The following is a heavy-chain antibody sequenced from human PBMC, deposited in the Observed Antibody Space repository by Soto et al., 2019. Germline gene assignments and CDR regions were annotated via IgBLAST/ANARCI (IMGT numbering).Heavy chain of an antibody. CDR2: INPLPTSGST. CDR1: GYIFTNYY. J-gene: IGHJ4*02. Sequence: QVQLVQSGAEVKKPGASVKVSCKASGYIFTNYYIHWVRQAPGQGLEWMAIINPLPTSGSTNYAQKVQGRVTVTRDTSTRTHYLELSILRSDDTAVYYWARDLAAAAYWGQGTRVSVSS. V-gene: IGHV1-46*01. D-gene: IGHD6-13*01. CDR3: ARDLAAAAY.